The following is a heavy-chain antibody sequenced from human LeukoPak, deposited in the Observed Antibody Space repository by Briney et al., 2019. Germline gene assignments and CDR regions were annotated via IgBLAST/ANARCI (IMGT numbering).Heavy chain of an antibody. V-gene: IGHV3-30*02. Sequence: GGSLRLSCAASGFTFDCCGMHWVRQAPGKGLEWVAFIRNVGNDKYYADSVKGRFTISRDNSKNTLYLQMNSLRAEDTAVYYCASLVGYYYDSSGYPLADYWGQGTLVTVSS. CDR2: IRNVGNDK. J-gene: IGHJ4*02. CDR3: ASLVGYYYDSSGYPLADY. D-gene: IGHD3-22*01. CDR1: GFTFDCCG.